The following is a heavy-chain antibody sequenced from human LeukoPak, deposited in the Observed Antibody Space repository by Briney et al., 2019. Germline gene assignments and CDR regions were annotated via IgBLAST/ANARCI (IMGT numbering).Heavy chain of an antibody. V-gene: IGHV2-5*02. J-gene: IGHJ4*02. CDR2: IYWDDDK. CDR1: GFPLSTSGVG. D-gene: IGHD2-2*01. Sequence: GSGPTLVKPTQTLTLTCTFSGFPLSTSGVGVGWIRQPPGKALEWLALIYWDDDKRYSPSLKSRLTITKDTSKNQVVLTMTNMDPVDTATYYCAHSGGYCSSSTCYDHFDYWGQGTLVTVSS. CDR3: AHSGGYCSSSTCYDHFDY.